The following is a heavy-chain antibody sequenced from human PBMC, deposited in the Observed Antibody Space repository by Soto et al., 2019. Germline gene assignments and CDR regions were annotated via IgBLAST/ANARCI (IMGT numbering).Heavy chain of an antibody. CDR1: GFTFSSYG. D-gene: IGHD6-13*01. CDR2: ISHDGSNK. V-gene: IGHV3-30*18. CDR3: AKGRSSSEYAYYYYGMDV. J-gene: IGHJ6*02. Sequence: QVQLVESGGGVVQPGRSLRLSCAASGFTFSSYGMHWVRQAPGKGLEWVAVISHDGSNKYYADSVKGRFTISRDNSKNPPYLPMHSLRAEEKPVYYCAKGRSSSEYAYYYYGMDVWGHGTTVTVSS.